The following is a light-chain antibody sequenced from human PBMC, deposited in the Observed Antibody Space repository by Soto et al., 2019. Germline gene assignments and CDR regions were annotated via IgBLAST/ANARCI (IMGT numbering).Light chain of an antibody. CDR2: TVS. Sequence: DIQMTQSPSSLSASVGDRVTITCRANQTISNYLNWYQQKPGKAPKLLVYTVSNLHSGVPSRFSGGASGTDFTLTISSLQPEDCATYYCKQSYTTSWTCGQGTKVAIK. CDR1: QTISNY. CDR3: KQSYTTSWT. V-gene: IGKV1-39*01. J-gene: IGKJ1*01.